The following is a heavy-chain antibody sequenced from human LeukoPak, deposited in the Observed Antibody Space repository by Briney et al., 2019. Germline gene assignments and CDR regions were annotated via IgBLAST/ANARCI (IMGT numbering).Heavy chain of an antibody. CDR1: GYTFTGDY. CDR2: INPNSGGT. CDR3: ARDVYYGSGSYDWDY. J-gene: IGHJ4*02. Sequence: GASVKVSCKASGYTFTGDYMHWVRQAPGQGLEWMGWINPNSGGTNYAQKFQGWVTMTRDTSISTAYMELSRLRSDDTAVYYCARDVYYGSGSYDWDYWGQGTLVTVSS. V-gene: IGHV1-2*04. D-gene: IGHD3-10*01.